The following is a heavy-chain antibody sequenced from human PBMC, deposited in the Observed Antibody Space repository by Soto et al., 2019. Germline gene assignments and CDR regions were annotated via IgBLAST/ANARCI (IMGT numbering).Heavy chain of an antibody. V-gene: IGHV3-30*18. CDR1: GFTFRTYG. CDR3: AKAKYSGSSYFDY. CDR2: ISSDGSNK. Sequence: QVQLVESGGGVVQPGRSLRLSCATSGFTFRTYGMHWVRQAPGKGLEWVAVISSDGSNKYQADSVKGRFTISRDNSKNTLYLQMNSLRAEDTAVYYCAKAKYSGSSYFDYWGQGTLVTVSS. D-gene: IGHD1-26*01. J-gene: IGHJ4*02.